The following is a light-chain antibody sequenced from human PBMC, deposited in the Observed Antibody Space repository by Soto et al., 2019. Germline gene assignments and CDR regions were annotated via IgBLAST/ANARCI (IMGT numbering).Light chain of an antibody. CDR1: SSNIGAGKD. Sequence: QSVLTQPPSVSGAPGQSVSISCTGSSSNIGAGKDVHWYQQLPGTAPKLLIYGNSNRPSGVPDRFSASKSGTSASLAITGLQAEDEADYYCQSYDSSLSGWVFGTGTKVTVL. V-gene: IGLV1-40*01. CDR3: QSYDSSLSGWV. CDR2: GNS. J-gene: IGLJ1*01.